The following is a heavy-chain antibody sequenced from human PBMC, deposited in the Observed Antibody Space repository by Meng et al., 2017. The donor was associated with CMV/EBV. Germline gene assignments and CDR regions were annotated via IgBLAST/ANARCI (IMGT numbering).Heavy chain of an antibody. J-gene: IGHJ4*02. V-gene: IGHV4-38-2*02. CDR1: GYSISSGYY. Sequence: SETLSLTCTVSGYSISSGYYWGWIRQPPGKGLEWIGSIYHSGSTYYNPSLKSRVTISVDTSKNQFSLKLSSVTAADTAVYYCARVGGSLPDYWGQGTLVTVPQ. CDR2: IYHSGST. CDR3: ARVGGSLPDY. D-gene: IGHD1-26*01.